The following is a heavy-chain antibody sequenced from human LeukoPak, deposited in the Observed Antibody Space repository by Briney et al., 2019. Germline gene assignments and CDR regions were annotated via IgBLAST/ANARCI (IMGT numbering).Heavy chain of an antibody. Sequence: GGSLRLSCAASGFTFSTYSMNWVRQAPGKGLEWVSSISSSSYIYYADSVKGRFTISRDNAKNSLYLQMNSLRAEDMAVYYCARDGRGAVAGFDYWGQGTLVTVSS. V-gene: IGHV3-21*01. D-gene: IGHD6-19*01. CDR3: ARDGRGAVAGFDY. J-gene: IGHJ4*02. CDR1: GFTFSTYS. CDR2: ISSSSYI.